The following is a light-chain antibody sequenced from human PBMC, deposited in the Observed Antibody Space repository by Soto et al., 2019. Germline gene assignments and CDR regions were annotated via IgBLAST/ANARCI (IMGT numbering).Light chain of an antibody. Sequence: EVVMTQSPATLSVSPGERATLSCRASQSVNANLAWYQQKPGQAPRLLIHGASNRATGIPARFSGSGFGTDCILTISSLQSEDFAVYYCQQDNTWLWTFGQGTKVEI. V-gene: IGKV3-15*01. CDR3: QQDNTWLWT. CDR1: QSVNAN. J-gene: IGKJ1*01. CDR2: GAS.